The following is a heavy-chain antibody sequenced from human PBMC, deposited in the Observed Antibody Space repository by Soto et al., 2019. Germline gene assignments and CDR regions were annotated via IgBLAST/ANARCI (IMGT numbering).Heavy chain of an antibody. CDR1: GFSFSDDW. Sequence: PGGSLRLSCEASGFSFSDDWVHWVRQAPGKGLVWVSSVSSVGSTTDYADSVKGRFTISRDNAKNTLYLQMNSLGAEDTAVYYCVRGKYSGSYFFDYWGQGTLVTVSS. J-gene: IGHJ4*02. CDR3: VRGKYSGSYFFDY. D-gene: IGHD1-26*01. V-gene: IGHV3-74*01. CDR2: VSSVGSTT.